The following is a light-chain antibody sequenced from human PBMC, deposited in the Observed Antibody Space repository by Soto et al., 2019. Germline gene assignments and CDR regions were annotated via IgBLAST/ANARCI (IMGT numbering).Light chain of an antibody. CDR2: EVS. CDR1: SNDVGAYIY. Sequence: QSALTQPASVSGSPGQSITISCTGTSNDVGAYIYVSWYQQHLGKAPKLMIYEVSNRPSGISNRFSGSKSGNTASLTISGLQAEDEADYYCSSYTTSITYVFGNGTKVTVL. CDR3: SSYTTSITYV. J-gene: IGLJ1*01. V-gene: IGLV2-14*01.